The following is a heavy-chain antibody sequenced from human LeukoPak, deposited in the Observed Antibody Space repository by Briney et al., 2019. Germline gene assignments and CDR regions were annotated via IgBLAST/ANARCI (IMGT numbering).Heavy chain of an antibody. Sequence: GGSLRLSCAASGFTFSSYGMHWVRQAPGKGLEWVAVIWYDGSNKYYADSVKGRFTISRDNAKNSLYLQMNSLRAEDTAVYYCARDLDYSNNYYYYGMDVWGQGTTVTVSS. CDR3: ARDLDYSNNYYYYGMDV. J-gene: IGHJ6*02. CDR2: IWYDGSNK. V-gene: IGHV3-33*01. D-gene: IGHD4-11*01. CDR1: GFTFSSYG.